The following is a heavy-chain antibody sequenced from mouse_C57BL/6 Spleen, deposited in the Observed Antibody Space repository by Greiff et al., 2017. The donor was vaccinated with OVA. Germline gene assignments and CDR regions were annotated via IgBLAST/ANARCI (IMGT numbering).Heavy chain of an antibody. J-gene: IGHJ1*03. D-gene: IGHD2-4*01. V-gene: IGHV1-75*01. CDR3: ARSHDYDDGDWYFDV. CDR1: GYTFTDYY. Sequence: QVHVKQSGPELVKPGASVKISCKASGYTFTDYYINWVKQRPGQGLEWIGWIFPGSGSTYYNEKFKGKATLTVDKSSSTAYMLLSSLTSEDSAVYFCARSHDYDDGDWYFDVWGTGTTVTVSS. CDR2: IFPGSGST.